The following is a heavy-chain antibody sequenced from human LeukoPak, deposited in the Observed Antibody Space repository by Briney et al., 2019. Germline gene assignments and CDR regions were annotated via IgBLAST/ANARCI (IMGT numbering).Heavy chain of an antibody. J-gene: IGHJ4*02. Sequence: GASVKVSCKASGYTFSSYDINWVRQATGQGLEWMGWMNPNSGNTGYAQKFQGRVTITMNTPTSTAYLELSSLRSEDTAVYYCARARPDSTGYYSTGFDYWGQGTLATVSS. CDR1: GYTFSSYD. CDR2: MNPNSGNT. CDR3: ARARPDSTGYYSTGFDY. V-gene: IGHV1-8*02. D-gene: IGHD3-22*01.